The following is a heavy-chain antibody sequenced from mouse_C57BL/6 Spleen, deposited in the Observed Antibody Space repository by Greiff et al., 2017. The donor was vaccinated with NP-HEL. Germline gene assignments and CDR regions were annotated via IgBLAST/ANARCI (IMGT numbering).Heavy chain of an antibody. CDR2: IWSGGST. CDR1: GFSLTSYG. J-gene: IGHJ3*01. CDR3: ARGKGANPWFAY. D-gene: IGHD3-1*01. V-gene: IGHV2-2*01. Sequence: VQLQQSGPGLVQPSQSLSITCTVSGFSLTSYGVPWVRQSPGKGLEWLGVIWSGGSTYSNAAFISRLSISKDNSKSQVFFKMNSLQADDTAIYYCARGKGANPWFAYWGQGTLVTVSA.